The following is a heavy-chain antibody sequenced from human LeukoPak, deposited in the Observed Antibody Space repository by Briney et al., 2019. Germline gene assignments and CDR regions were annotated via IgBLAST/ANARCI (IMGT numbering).Heavy chain of an antibody. V-gene: IGHV1-46*01. CDR3: AGSSHQRNWFDP. CDR2: VHSSGDVI. J-gene: IGHJ5*02. D-gene: IGHD1-26*01. Sequence: ASVKVSCKASGYTFTSDYMNWVRQAPGQGLEWMGIVHSSGDVIKYAQEFQDRLTVTRDTSTSTIYMELSSLRSEDTAVYYCAGSSHQRNWFDPWGQGTLVIVSS. CDR1: GYTFTSDY.